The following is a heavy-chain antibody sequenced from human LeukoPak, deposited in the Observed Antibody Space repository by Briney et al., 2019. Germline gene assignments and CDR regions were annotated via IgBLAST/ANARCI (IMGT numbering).Heavy chain of an antibody. CDR3: ARGVGELSRYYYGMDV. D-gene: IGHD1-26*01. Sequence: SETLSLTCTVSGGSISSSSYYWGWIRQPPGKGLEWIGYIYYSGSTNYNPSLKSRVTISVDTSKNQFSLKLSSVTAADTAVYYCARGVGELSRYYYGMDVWGQGTTVTVSS. CDR1: GGSISSSSYY. V-gene: IGHV4-61*05. J-gene: IGHJ6*02. CDR2: IYYSGST.